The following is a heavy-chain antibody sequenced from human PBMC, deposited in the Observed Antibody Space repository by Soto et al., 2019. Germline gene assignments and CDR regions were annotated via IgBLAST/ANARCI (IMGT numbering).Heavy chain of an antibody. CDR2: IYYSGST. D-gene: IGHD3-10*01. J-gene: IGHJ6*04. V-gene: IGHV4-59*08. CDR1: GGSISSYC. Sequence: ETLSLTCSVSGGSISSYCWRWIRQHPGKGLEWIVYIYYSGSTNYNPSLKSRVTISVDTSKNQFSLKLSSVTAADTAVYYCASLGSGVPLRWMAVWGKGTTVTVSS. CDR3: ASLGSGVPLRWMAV.